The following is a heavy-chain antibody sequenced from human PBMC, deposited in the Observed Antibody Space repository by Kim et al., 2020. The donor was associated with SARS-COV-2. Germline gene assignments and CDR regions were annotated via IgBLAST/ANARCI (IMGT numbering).Heavy chain of an antibody. CDR1: GGSFSGYY. D-gene: IGHD6-13*01. J-gene: IGHJ4*02. CDR3: ARRVIAAAGRLDY. Sequence: SETLSLTCAVYGGSFSGYYWSWIRQPPGKGLEWIGEINHSGSTNYNPSLKSRVTISVDTSKNQFSLKLSSVTAADTAVYYCARRVIAAAGRLDYWGQGTLVTVSS. V-gene: IGHV4-34*01. CDR2: INHSGST.